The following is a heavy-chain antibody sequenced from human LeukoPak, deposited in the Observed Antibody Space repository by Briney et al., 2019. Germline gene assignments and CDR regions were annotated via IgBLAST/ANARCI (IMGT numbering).Heavy chain of an antibody. CDR3: AGYDSSGGFDP. Sequence: GGSLRLSCAASGFTVSSNYMSWVRQAPGKGLEWVSVIYSGGSTYYADSVKGRFTISRHKSKNTLYLQMNSLRAEDTAVYYCAGYDSSGGFDPWGQGTLVTVSS. D-gene: IGHD3-22*01. CDR1: GFTVSSNY. J-gene: IGHJ5*02. V-gene: IGHV3-53*04. CDR2: IYSGGST.